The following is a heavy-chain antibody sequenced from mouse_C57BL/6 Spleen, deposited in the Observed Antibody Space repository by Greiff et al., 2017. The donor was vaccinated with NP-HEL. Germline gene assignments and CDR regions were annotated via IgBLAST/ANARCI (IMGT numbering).Heavy chain of an antibody. D-gene: IGHD2-5*01. CDR3: ARYSNSWYFDV. J-gene: IGHJ1*03. CDR1: GYTFTDYY. Sequence: EVQLQQSGPELVKPGASVKISCKASGYTFTDYYMNWVKQSHGKSLEWIGDINPNNGGTSYHQKFKGKATLTVDKSSSTAYMELRSLTSEDSAVYYCARYSNSWYFDVWGTGTTVTVSS. CDR2: INPNNGGT. V-gene: IGHV1-26*01.